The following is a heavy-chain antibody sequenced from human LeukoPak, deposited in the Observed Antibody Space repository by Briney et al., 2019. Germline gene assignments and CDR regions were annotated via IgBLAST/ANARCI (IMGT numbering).Heavy chain of an antibody. CDR1: GFTFSSHG. D-gene: IGHD4-17*01. CDR2: IRYEGSNK. Sequence: GGSLRLSCAAAGFTFSSHGMHWVRQAPGKGLEWVAFIRYEGSNKYYADSMKGRFTISRDNSKNTLYLQMNSLRAEDTAVYYCAKDNYYGDYEVTSIFGVDWGPGTLVTVSS. J-gene: IGHJ4*02. CDR3: AKDNYYGDYEVTSIFGVD. V-gene: IGHV3-30*02.